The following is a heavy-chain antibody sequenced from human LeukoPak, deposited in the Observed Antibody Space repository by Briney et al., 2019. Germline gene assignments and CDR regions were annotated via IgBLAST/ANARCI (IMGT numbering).Heavy chain of an antibody. CDR1: GGSIRSYY. CDR2: ISNSGIT. V-gene: IGHV4-59*01. CDR3: ARGLFWFDP. J-gene: IGHJ5*02. Sequence: PSETLSLTCTVSGGSIRSYYWSWIRQPPGKGLEWIGYISNSGITNYNPSLKSRVTISIDTSKNQFSLRLSSVTAADTAVYYCARGLFWFDPWGQGTLVTVSS.